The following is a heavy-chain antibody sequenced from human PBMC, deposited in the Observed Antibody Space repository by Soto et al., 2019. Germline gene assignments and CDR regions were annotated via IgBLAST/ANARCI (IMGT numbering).Heavy chain of an antibody. CDR2: MNPNSGNT. CDR1: GYTFTSYD. D-gene: IGHD2-2*01. V-gene: IGHV1-8*01. CDR3: ARSYCSSTSCYLYFQH. J-gene: IGHJ1*01. Sequence: QVPLVQSGAEVKKPGASVKVSCKASGYTFTSYDINWVRQATGQGLEWMGWMNPNSGNTGYAQKFQGRVTMTRNTSISTAYMELSSLRSEDTAVYYCARSYCSSTSCYLYFQHWGQGTLVTVSS.